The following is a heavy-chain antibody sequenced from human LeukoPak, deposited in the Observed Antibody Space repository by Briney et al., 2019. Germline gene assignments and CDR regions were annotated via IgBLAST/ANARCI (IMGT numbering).Heavy chain of an antibody. Sequence: GGSLRLSCAASGFTFSNYWMHWVRQAPGKGLVWVSRIKTGGSSTTYADSVKGRFTISRDNAKNTLYLQMDSLRAEDTAVYYCARVMYDFSTFTLSYWGQGTLVTVSS. J-gene: IGHJ4*02. V-gene: IGHV3-74*01. CDR3: ARVMYDFSTFTLSY. CDR1: GFTFSNYW. CDR2: IKTGGSST. D-gene: IGHD3/OR15-3a*01.